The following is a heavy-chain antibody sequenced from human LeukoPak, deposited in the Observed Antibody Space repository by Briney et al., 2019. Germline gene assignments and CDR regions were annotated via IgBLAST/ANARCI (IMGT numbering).Heavy chain of an antibody. D-gene: IGHD3-16*01. J-gene: IGHJ6*03. CDR1: GFTFSDYA. Sequence: AGGSLRLSCAASGFTFSDYAMSWVRQAPEKGLEWVSAISGSGDATKYADSVKGRFTISRDNSKNTLYLQMNSLRAEDTAVYYCAKDGIGETSNLLRYYYYYMDVWGKGTTVTVSS. CDR2: ISGSGDAT. V-gene: IGHV3-23*01. CDR3: AKDGIGETSNLLRYYYYYMDV.